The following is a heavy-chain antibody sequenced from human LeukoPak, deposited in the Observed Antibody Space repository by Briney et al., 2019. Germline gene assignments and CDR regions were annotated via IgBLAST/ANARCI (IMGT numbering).Heavy chain of an antibody. J-gene: IGHJ4*02. CDR3: ARVHDGYPLDH. Sequence: GGSLRLSCAASGFIFSSYSMNWVRQAPGKGLEWLSFISSGSVTIYYTDSVKGRFTISRDNAKNSLYLQMNSLRAEDTAVYYCARVHDGYPLDHWGQGTLVTVSS. CDR2: ISSGSVTI. V-gene: IGHV3-48*01. CDR1: GFIFSSYS. D-gene: IGHD5-18*01.